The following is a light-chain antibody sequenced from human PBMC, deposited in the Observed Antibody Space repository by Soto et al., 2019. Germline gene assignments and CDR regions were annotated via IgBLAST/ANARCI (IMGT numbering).Light chain of an antibody. CDR3: QQRSNWQVT. Sequence: EIVMTQSPATLSVSPGERATLSCRASQSVSSSYLAWYQHKPGQAPRLLIYGASSRATGIPDRFSGGGSGTDFTLTISSLEPEDFAVYYCQQRSNWQVTFGQGTRLEIK. CDR2: GAS. V-gene: IGKV3D-20*02. CDR1: QSVSSSY. J-gene: IGKJ5*01.